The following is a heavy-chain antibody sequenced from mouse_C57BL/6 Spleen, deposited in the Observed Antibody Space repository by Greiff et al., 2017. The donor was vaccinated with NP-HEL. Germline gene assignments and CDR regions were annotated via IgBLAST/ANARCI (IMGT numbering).Heavy chain of an antibody. Sequence: EVQLQQSGPELVKPGASVKISCKASGYTFTDYYMNWVKQSHGKSLEWIGDINPNNGGTSYTQKFKGKATLTVDKSSSTAYMVLRSLTSEDSAVYYCARQEDAMDYWGQGTSVTVSS. CDR1: GYTFTDYY. J-gene: IGHJ4*01. CDR3: ARQEDAMDY. V-gene: IGHV1-26*01. CDR2: INPNNGGT.